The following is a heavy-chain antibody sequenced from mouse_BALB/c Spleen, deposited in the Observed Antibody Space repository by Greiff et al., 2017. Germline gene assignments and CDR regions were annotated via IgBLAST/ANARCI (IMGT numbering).Heavy chain of an antibody. CDR2: ISSGGGST. CDR1: GFAFSSYD. CDR3: ARQHYGSWYFDV. D-gene: IGHD1-1*01. Sequence: EVQVVESGGGLVKPGGSLKLSCAASGFAFSSYDMSWVRQTPEKRLEWVAYISSGGGSTYYPDTVKGRFTISRDNAKNTLYLQMSSLKSEDTAMYYCARQHYGSWYFDVWGAGTTVTVSS. J-gene: IGHJ1*01. V-gene: IGHV5-12-1*01.